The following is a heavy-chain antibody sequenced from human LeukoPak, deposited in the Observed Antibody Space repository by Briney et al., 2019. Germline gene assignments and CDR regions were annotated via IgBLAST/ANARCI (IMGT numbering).Heavy chain of an antibody. CDR3: ARDGEAYCTNSVCYWFDP. J-gene: IGHJ5*02. V-gene: IGHV5-51*01. D-gene: IGHD2-8*01. CDR1: GFNFSTYW. Sequence: GESLKISCEGSGFNFSTYWIAWVRQMPGRHLEWMGIIYPGDSDTRYSPSFQGQVTISADKSISTTYLQWSSLKASDTAMYYCARDGEAYCTNSVCYWFDPWGQGTLVTVSS. CDR2: IYPGDSDT.